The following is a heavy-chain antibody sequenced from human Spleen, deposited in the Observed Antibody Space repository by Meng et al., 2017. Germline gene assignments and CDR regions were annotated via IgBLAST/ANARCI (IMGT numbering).Heavy chain of an antibody. D-gene: IGHD3-10*01. V-gene: IGHV1-18*01. CDR2: FVTYRDT. CDR1: TYAFGTYG. CDR3: VQGTPGRSYCDY. J-gene: IGHJ4*02. Sequence: QVHLLQSGPEVKKPGASMRLSCKASTYAFGTYGISWVRQAPGQGLEWMGWFVTYRDTYPAPKFQHRVTLTTDTLTNTVFMELRSLTPEDTAVYYCVQGTPGRSYCDYWGQGTLVTVSS.